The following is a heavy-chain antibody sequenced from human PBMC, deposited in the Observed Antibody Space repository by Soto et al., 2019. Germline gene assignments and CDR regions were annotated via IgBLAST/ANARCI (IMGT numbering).Heavy chain of an antibody. Sequence: GGSLRLSCAASGFTFSSYAMHWVRQAPGKGLEYVSAISSNGGSTYYANSVKGRFTISRDNSTNTLYLQMGSLRAEDMAVYYCARVGNICSSTSCYASDYYYYMDVWGKGTTVTVSS. CDR3: ARVGNICSSTSCYASDYYYYMDV. V-gene: IGHV3-64*01. D-gene: IGHD2-2*01. CDR1: GFTFSSYA. J-gene: IGHJ6*03. CDR2: ISSNGGST.